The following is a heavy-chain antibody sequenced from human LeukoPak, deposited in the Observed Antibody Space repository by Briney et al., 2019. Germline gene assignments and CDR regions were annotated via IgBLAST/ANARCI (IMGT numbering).Heavy chain of an antibody. D-gene: IGHD3-16*01. V-gene: IGHV4-4*02. Sequence: SETLSLTCAVSGGSISSSNWWSWVRQPPGKGLEWIGRIYTYESPNYNPSLKSRVTISVDTSKNQFSLKLTSVTAADTAVYFCARAPGGRRAYYMDVWGKGTTVTISS. J-gene: IGHJ6*03. CDR3: ARAPGGRRAYYMDV. CDR1: GGSISSSNW. CDR2: IYTYESP.